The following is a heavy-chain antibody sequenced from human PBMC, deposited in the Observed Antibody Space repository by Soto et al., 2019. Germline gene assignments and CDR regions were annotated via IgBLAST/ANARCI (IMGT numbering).Heavy chain of an antibody. Sequence: EVQLVESGGGLVRPGGSLRLSCAASGFTFSYYWMHWVRLAPGKGLVWVSRIHSDGSSTTYADFVKGRFIISRDNARNTVDLQMNSVRVEDTAVYYCARGDRGAFDLWGQGTVVTVSS. V-gene: IGHV3-74*01. CDR3: ARGDRGAFDL. CDR1: GFTFSYYW. D-gene: IGHD1-26*01. CDR2: IHSDGSST. J-gene: IGHJ3*01.